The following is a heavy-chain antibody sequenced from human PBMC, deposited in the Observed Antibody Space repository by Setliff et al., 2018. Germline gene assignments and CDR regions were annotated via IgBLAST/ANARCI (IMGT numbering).Heavy chain of an antibody. CDR3: ARDNTSLGATDN. V-gene: IGHV4-61*02. CDR2: LHTSGST. Sequence: PSETLSLTCAVSGGSLNSGSYYWSWIRQSTERGLELLGRLHTSGSTTYNTALNSRVTISLDTSTNQFYRSLTPLTSAYTAVHICARDNTSLGATDNWGQGTLVTVSS. CDR1: GGSLNSGSYY. D-gene: IGHD1-26*01. J-gene: IGHJ4*02.